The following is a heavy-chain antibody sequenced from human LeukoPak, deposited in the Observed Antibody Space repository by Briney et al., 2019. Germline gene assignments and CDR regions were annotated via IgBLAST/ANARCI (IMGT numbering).Heavy chain of an antibody. D-gene: IGHD3-22*01. CDR2: ISSSGSPI. Sequence: PGGSLRLSCAASGFTFSSYSMNWVCQAPGKGLEWISFISSSGSPIYYAGSVTGRFTIFRDNGKNSLYLQMNSLRDEDTAVYYCARGVEGSYYYDSSGKGNALDIWGQGTMVTVSS. CDR3: ARGVEGSYYYDSSGKGNALDI. CDR1: GFTFSSYS. J-gene: IGHJ3*02. V-gene: IGHV3-48*02.